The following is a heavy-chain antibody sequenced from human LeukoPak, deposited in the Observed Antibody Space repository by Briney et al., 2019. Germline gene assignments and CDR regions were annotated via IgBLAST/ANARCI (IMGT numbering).Heavy chain of an antibody. CDR3: AKGGGSSESTPFDY. CDR2: IYHSGST. D-gene: IGHD3-16*01. J-gene: IGHJ4*02. Sequence: PSETLSLTCTVSGYSITIGYYWGWIRQPPGKGLEWIGSIYHSGSTYYNPSLKSRVTMSVDTSKNQFSLKLNSVTAADTAVYYCAKGGGSSESTPFDYWGQGTLVTVSS. V-gene: IGHV4-38-2*02. CDR1: GYSITIGYY.